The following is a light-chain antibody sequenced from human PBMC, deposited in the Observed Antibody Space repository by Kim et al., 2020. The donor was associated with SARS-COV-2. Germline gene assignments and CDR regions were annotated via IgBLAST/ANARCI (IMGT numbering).Light chain of an antibody. J-gene: IGKJ1*01. V-gene: IGKV3-20*01. CDR2: GVS. Sequence: VSPGKRAALSGRASQSVSVYVGWYQHKPGQAPRLLIYGVSSRATGIPDRFSGSGSGTDFTRTISRLEPEDFAVYYCQQYGSSPRTFGQGTKVDIK. CDR1: QSVSVY. CDR3: QQYGSSPRT.